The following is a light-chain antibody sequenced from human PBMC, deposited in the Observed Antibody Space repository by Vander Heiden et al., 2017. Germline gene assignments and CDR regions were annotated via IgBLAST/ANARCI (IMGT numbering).Light chain of an antibody. CDR1: SPNIGSNY. CDR3: AAWDDSLSGYV. CDR2: RNN. Sequence: QSVLTQPLSASGTPGQRVTISCSGSSPNIGSNYVYWYQQLPGTAPKLLIYRNNQRPSGVPDRFSGSKSGTSASLAISGLRSEDEADYYCAAWDDSLSGYVFGTGTKVTVL. J-gene: IGLJ1*01. V-gene: IGLV1-47*01.